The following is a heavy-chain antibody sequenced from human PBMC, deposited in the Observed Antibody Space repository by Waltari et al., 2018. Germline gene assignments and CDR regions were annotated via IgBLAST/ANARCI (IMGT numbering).Heavy chain of an antibody. CDR2: IIPIFGTP. D-gene: IGHD1-26*01. CDR3: ARRNLGFAFDV. V-gene: IGHV1-69*12. Sequence: QVHLVQSGAEVKKHGSSVKVSCKASGGTFGCYSVAWVRQAAGQGLEWLGGIIPIFGTPQYAQNFQGRVTLTADAATTTAYLELSGLTSEDTAIYYCARRNLGFAFDVWGQGTLVIVSS. CDR1: GGTFGCYS. J-gene: IGHJ3*01.